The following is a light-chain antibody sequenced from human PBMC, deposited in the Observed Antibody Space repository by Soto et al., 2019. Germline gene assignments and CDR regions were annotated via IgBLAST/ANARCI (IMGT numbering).Light chain of an antibody. Sequence: EIVLTQSPATLSLSPGERATLSCRASQSVSSYLAWYQQKAGQAPRLLIYDASKRATGIRARFSGSGSKTHFTLTISSLELEDFAVSYCQQRSNWPPYTFGQGTKLEIK. V-gene: IGKV3-11*01. CDR2: DAS. CDR1: QSVSSY. CDR3: QQRSNWPPYT. J-gene: IGKJ2*01.